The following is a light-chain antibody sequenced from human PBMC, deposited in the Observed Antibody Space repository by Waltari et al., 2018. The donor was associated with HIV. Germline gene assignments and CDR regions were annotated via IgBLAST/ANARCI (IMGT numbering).Light chain of an antibody. CDR1: SSNIGSNS. Sequence: QSVLTQTPSVSAAPGQKVTISCFGSSSNIGSNSVSWYQHLRGTAPKLLIYDNYKLPSDIPVRFSGSKSGTSATLGIAGLQTGDEAEYYCGAWDSSLSSLVFGGGTTLTVL. CDR3: GAWDSSLSSLV. V-gene: IGLV1-51*01. J-gene: IGLJ3*02. CDR2: DNY.